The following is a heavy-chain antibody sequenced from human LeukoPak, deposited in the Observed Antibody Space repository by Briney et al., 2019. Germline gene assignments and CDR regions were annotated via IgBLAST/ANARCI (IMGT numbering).Heavy chain of an antibody. Sequence: ASVKVSCKASGYTFSDYFIHWVRQAPGQGLEWMGWIIPKSGATNYAQRFRDRVTVTSDTSTAYMDLSRLTSDDTAVYYCARDLRSGGVTYGQDSWGQEPSSPSPQ. J-gene: IGHJ5*01. CDR3: ARDLRSGGVTYGQDS. V-gene: IGHV1-2*02. D-gene: IGHD5-18*01. CDR2: IIPKSGAT. CDR1: GYTFSDYF.